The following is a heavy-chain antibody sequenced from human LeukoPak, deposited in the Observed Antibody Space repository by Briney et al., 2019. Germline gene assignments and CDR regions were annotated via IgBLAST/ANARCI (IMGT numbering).Heavy chain of an antibody. CDR1: GGSISSGSYY. CDR3: ARYRDGYNQGWFDP. CDR2: IYTSGST. D-gene: IGHD5-24*01. Sequence: SETLSLTCTVSGGSISSGSYYWSWIRQPAGKGLEWIGRIYTSGSTNYNPSLKSRVTISVDTSKNQFSLKLSSVTAADTAVYYCARYRDGYNQGWFDPWGQGTLVTVSS. J-gene: IGHJ5*02. V-gene: IGHV4-61*02.